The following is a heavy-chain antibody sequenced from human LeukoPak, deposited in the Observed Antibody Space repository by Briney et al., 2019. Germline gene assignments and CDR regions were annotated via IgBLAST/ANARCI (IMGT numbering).Heavy chain of an antibody. Sequence: ASVKVSCKASGYSFTGYYIHWVRQAPGQGLEWMGWINPNSGGTGYVQKFQGWVTMTRDTSISTAYMELNSLRSNDTAVYYCARGEERNFYYYYGMDVWGQGTTVTVSS. V-gene: IGHV1-2*04. CDR2: INPNSGGT. J-gene: IGHJ6*02. CDR1: GYSFTGYY. D-gene: IGHD1-1*01. CDR3: ARGEERNFYYYYGMDV.